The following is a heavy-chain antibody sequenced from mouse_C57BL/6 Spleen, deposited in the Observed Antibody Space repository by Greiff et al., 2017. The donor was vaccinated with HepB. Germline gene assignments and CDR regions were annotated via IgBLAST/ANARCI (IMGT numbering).Heavy chain of an antibody. CDR1: GYTFTSYW. Sequence: VKLQQPGAELVKPGASVKLSCKASGYTFTSYWMQWVKQRPGQGLEWIGEIDPSDSYTNYNQKFKGKATLTVDTSSSTAYMQLSSLTSEDSAVYYCARSRGFDYWGQGTTLTVSS. CDR3: ARSRGFDY. J-gene: IGHJ2*01. V-gene: IGHV1-50*01. CDR2: IDPSDSYT.